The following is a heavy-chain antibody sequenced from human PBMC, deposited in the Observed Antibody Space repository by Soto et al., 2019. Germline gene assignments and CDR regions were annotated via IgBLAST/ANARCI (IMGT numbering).Heavy chain of an antibody. CDR3: ARATAVARFDP. D-gene: IGHD6-19*01. J-gene: IGHJ5*02. CDR1: GGSISSGDYY. V-gene: IGHV4-30-4*01. CDR2: IYYSGST. Sequence: SETLSLTCTVSGGSISSGDYYWSWIRQPPGKGLEWIGYIYYSGSTYYNPSLKSRVTISVDTSKNQFSLKLSSVTAADTAVYYCARATAVARFDPWGQGTLVTVSS.